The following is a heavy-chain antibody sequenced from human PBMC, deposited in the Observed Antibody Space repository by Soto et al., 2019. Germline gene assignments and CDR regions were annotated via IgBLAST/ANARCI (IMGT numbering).Heavy chain of an antibody. Sequence: QVQLVQSGAEVKKPGASVKVSCKVSGYTLTELSMHWVRQAPGKGLEWMGGFDPEDGETIYAQKFQGRVTMTEDTXXDTAYMELSSLRSEDTAVYYCATDLQLERHSLFDYWGQGTLVTVSS. CDR1: GYTLTELS. J-gene: IGHJ4*02. CDR3: ATDLQLERHSLFDY. D-gene: IGHD1-1*01. V-gene: IGHV1-24*01. CDR2: FDPEDGET.